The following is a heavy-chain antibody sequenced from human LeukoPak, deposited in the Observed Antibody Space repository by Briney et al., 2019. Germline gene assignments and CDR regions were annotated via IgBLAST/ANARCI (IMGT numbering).Heavy chain of an antibody. CDR1: GFTFSSYS. CDR2: ISSSSSYI. V-gene: IGHV3-21*01. CDR3: ARDSYVEVPAAPGGDFDY. Sequence: GGSLRLSCAASGFTFSSYSMNWVRQAPGKGLEWVSSISSSSSYIYYADSVKGRFTIPRDNAKNSLYLQMNSLRAEDTAVYYCARDSYVEVPAAPGGDFDYWGQGTLVTVSS. D-gene: IGHD2-2*01. J-gene: IGHJ4*02.